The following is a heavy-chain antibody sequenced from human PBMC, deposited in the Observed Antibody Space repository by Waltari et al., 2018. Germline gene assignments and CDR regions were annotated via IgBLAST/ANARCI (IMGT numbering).Heavy chain of an antibody. J-gene: IGHJ6*02. CDR3: ARGEIRTVTTSNYYYYGMDV. CDR2: ISAYNGNT. CDR1: GYTFTSYG. D-gene: IGHD4-17*01. Sequence: QVQLVQSGAEVKKPGASVKVSCKASGYTFTSYGISWVRQAPGQGLEWMGWISAYNGNTNYAPKLQGRVTMTTDTSTSTAYMELRSLRADDTAVYYCARGEIRTVTTSNYYYYGMDVWGQGTTVTVSS. V-gene: IGHV1-18*01.